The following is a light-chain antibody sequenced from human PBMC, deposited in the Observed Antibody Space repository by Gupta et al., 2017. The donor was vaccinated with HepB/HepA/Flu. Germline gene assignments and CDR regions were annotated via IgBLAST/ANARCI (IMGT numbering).Light chain of an antibody. CDR3: RQGTHWPFLT. V-gene: IGKV2-30*01. J-gene: IGKJ4*01. Sequence: DVVMTQSPLSLPVTLGQPASISCRSSQSLVYSDGNTYLNWFQQRPGQSPRRLIYNVSNRDSGVPDRFSGNGSGNDLTLKISSGEEEDVGVYYCRQGTHWPFLTFGGGTKVDIK. CDR2: NVS. CDR1: QSLVYSDGNTY.